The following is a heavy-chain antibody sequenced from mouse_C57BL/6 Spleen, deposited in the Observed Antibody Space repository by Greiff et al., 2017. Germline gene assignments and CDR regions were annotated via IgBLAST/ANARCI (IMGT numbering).Heavy chain of an antibody. V-gene: IGHV1-62-2*01. CDR3: ARHEDEDFITFYYFDY. CDR2: FYPGSGSI. Sequence: QVQLQQSGAELVKPGASVKLSCKASGYTFTEYTIHWVKQRSGQGLEWIGWFYPGSGSIKYNEKFKDKATLTADKSSSTVYMELSRLTSEDSAVYFCARHEDEDFITFYYFDYWGQGTTLTVSS. J-gene: IGHJ2*01. D-gene: IGHD1-1*01. CDR1: GYTFTEYT.